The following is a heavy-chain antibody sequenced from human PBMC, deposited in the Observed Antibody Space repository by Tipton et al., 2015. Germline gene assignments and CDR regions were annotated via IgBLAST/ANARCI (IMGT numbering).Heavy chain of an antibody. CDR3: ARRFSHSSSWTFDY. V-gene: IGHV4-59*08. J-gene: IGHJ4*02. CDR1: SDSISKYY. Sequence: TLSLTCNVSSDSISKYYWSWIRQPPGKELEWIGYIQYSGSTNYNPSLKSRVTISVDTSKTQFSLKLSSVTAADTAVYYCARRFSHSSSWTFDYWGQGTLVTVSS. D-gene: IGHD6-13*01. CDR2: IQYSGST.